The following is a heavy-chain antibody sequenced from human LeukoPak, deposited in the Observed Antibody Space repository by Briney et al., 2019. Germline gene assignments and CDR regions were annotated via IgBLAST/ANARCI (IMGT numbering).Heavy chain of an antibody. V-gene: IGHV3-21*01. CDR2: ISTGGDNT. J-gene: IGHJ6*02. Sequence: GSLRLSCAASGFTFSRYAMNWVRQAPGKGLEWVSYISTGGDNTFYADSLKGRFTVSRDNAKNSLFLQMDSLRAEDSALYYCARSFCTSATCSKGLYFYVMDVWGQGTAVTVSS. CDR1: GFTFSRYA. D-gene: IGHD2-8*01. CDR3: ARSFCTSATCSKGLYFYVMDV.